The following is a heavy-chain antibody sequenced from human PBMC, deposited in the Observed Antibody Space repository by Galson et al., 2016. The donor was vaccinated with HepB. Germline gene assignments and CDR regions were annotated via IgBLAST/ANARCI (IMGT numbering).Heavy chain of an antibody. CDR2: IDSRFSYE. D-gene: IGHD6-6*01. J-gene: IGHJ4*02. Sequence: SLRLSCAASGFRFSDYYMSWVRQAPGKGLEWVSYIDSRFSYEYYADSVKGRYTISRDNRKNLLYLEMNRLTVEDTAIYYCARDGSVPLDYWGQGTLVTVSS. CDR1: GFRFSDYY. V-gene: IGHV3-11*05. CDR3: ARDGSVPLDY.